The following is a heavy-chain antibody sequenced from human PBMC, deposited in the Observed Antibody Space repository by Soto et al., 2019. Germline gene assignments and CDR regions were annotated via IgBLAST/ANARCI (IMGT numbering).Heavy chain of an antibody. D-gene: IGHD3-10*01. V-gene: IGHV3-48*03. CDR3: ARGSGGHYYYGMDV. CDR1: GFTFSSYE. J-gene: IGHJ6*02. Sequence: PGGSLRLSCAASGFTFSSYEMNWVRQAPGKGLEWVSYISSSGSTIYFADSVKGRFTISRDNAKNSLYLQMNSLRAEDTAVYYCARGSGGHYYYGMDVWGQGTTVTVSS. CDR2: ISSSGSTI.